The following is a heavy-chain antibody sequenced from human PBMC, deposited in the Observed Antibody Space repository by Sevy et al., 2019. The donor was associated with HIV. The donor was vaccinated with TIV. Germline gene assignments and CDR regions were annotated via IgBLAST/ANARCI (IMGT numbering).Heavy chain of an antibody. CDR3: ARDTLLPIMVSMVRGALSYYFDS. CDR1: GFTFSSYG. V-gene: IGHV3-33*01. J-gene: IGHJ4*02. D-gene: IGHD3-10*01. CDR2: VWYDGINK. Sequence: GGSLRLSCTASGFTFSSYGMHWVRQAPGKGLEWVAVVWYDGINKYYGDSVKGRFTISRDNSKNTLYLQMNSLRAEDTAVYYWARDTLLPIMVSMVRGALSYYFDSWGQGTLVTVSS.